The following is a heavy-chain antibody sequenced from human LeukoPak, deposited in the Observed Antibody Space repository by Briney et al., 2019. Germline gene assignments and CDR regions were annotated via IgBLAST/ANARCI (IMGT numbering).Heavy chain of an antibody. J-gene: IGHJ3*02. V-gene: IGHV3-48*04. D-gene: IGHD2-2*01. Sequence: GGSLRLSCAASGFTFSSDSMNWVRQAPGKGLEWVSYISSSSSTIYYADSVKGRFTISRDNAKNSLYLQMNSLRAEDMALYYCAKATYCSSTSCQTAFDIWGQGTMVTVSS. CDR3: AKATYCSSTSCQTAFDI. CDR2: ISSSSSTI. CDR1: GFTFSSDS.